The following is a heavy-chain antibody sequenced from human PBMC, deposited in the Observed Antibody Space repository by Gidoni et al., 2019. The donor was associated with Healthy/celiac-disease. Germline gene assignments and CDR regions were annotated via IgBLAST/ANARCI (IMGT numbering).Heavy chain of an antibody. D-gene: IGHD6-13*01. V-gene: IGHV3-21*01. J-gene: IGHJ4*02. CDR3: ARDVLPGSAAAGTFDY. CDR1: GFPFSIDS. Sequence: EVQLVESGGGLVKPGGSLRLSCAASGFPFSIDSMNWVRQAPGKGLEWVSSISSSSSYIYYADSVKGRFTISRDNAKNSLYLQMNSLRAEDTAVYYCARDVLPGSAAAGTFDYWGQGTLVTVSS. CDR2: ISSSSSYI.